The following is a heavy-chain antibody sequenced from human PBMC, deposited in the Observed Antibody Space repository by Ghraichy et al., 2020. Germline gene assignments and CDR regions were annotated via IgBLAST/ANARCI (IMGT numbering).Heavy chain of an antibody. CDR3: AKMMPLYSSKANVVY. J-gene: IGHJ4*02. CDR1: GFTFSSYA. D-gene: IGHD6-13*01. V-gene: IGHV3-23*01. Sequence: LSLTCAASGFTFSSYAMSWVRQAPGKGLEWVSAISGSGGSTYYADSVKGRFTISRDNSKNTLYLQMNSLRAEDTAVYYCAKMMPLYSSKANVVYWGQGTLVTVSS. CDR2: ISGSGGST.